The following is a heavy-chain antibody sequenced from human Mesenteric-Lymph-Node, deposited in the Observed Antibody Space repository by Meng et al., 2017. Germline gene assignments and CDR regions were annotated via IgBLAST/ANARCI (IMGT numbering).Heavy chain of an antibody. V-gene: IGHV3-9*01. D-gene: IGHD2-15*01. CDR3: ARDRGYCSSGSCWLAY. CDR2: ISWNSGSI. J-gene: IGHJ4*01. CDR1: GFTFDDYA. Sequence: GGSLRLSCAASGFTFDDYAMHWVRQAPGKGLEWVSGISWNSGSIGYADSVKGRFTISRDNSKNTLYLQMNSLRAEDTAVYYCARDRGYCSSGSCWLAYWGQGTLVTVSS.